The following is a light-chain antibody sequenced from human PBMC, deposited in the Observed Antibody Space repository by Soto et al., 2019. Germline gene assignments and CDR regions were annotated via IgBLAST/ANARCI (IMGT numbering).Light chain of an antibody. CDR2: DVS. CDR3: CSYTTSNTRQIV. CDR1: SSDVGGYNY. J-gene: IGLJ1*01. Sequence: QSVLTQPASVSGSPGQSITISCTGTSSDVGGYNYVSWYQHHPGKAPKLMIYDVSNRPSGVSNRFSGSKSGNTASLTISGLQPEDEADYYCCSYTTSNTRQIVFGTGTNVTVL. V-gene: IGLV2-14*03.